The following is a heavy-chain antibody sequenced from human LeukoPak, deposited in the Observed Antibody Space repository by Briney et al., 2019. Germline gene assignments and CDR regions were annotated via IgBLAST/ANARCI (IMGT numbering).Heavy chain of an antibody. CDR2: IYPADSDT. Sequence: ESLKISCKGSGYRFTNYHIGWVRQMPGKGLEWMGIIYPADSDTRYRPTFRGQVTISVDKSINTAYLQWSSLKASDTAMYYCTRLISRGSDYNYVDDWGQGTLITVSS. V-gene: IGHV5-51*01. CDR1: GYRFTNYH. D-gene: IGHD5-24*01. CDR3: TRLISRGSDYNYVDD. J-gene: IGHJ4*02.